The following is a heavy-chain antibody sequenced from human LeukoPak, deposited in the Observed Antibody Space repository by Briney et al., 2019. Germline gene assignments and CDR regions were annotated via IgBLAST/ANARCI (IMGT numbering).Heavy chain of an antibody. Sequence: ASETLFLTCTVSGGSISSSSYYWGWIRQPPGKGLEWIGSIYYSGSTYYNPSLKSRVTISVDTSKNQFSLKLSSVTAADTAVYYCAQFGRFWGLIGYWGQGTLVTVSS. CDR1: GGSISSSSYY. CDR2: IYYSGST. D-gene: IGHD3-16*01. CDR3: AQFGRFWGLIGY. V-gene: IGHV4-39*07. J-gene: IGHJ4*02.